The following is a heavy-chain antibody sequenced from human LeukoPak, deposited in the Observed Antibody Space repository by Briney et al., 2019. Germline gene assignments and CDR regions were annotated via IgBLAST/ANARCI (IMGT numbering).Heavy chain of an antibody. CDR3: ARDATIFGSVSWFDP. D-gene: IGHD3-3*01. V-gene: IGHV4-59*01. Sequence: PSETLSLNCTVSGGSISSYYWSWIRQPPGRGLEWIGYIYYSGSTNYNPSLKSRVTISVDTSKNQFSLKLSSVTAADTAVYYCARDATIFGSVSWFDPWGQGTLVTVSS. J-gene: IGHJ5*02. CDR2: IYYSGST. CDR1: GGSISSYY.